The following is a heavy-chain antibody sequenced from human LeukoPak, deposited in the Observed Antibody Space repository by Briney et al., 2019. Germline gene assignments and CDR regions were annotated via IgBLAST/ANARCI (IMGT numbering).Heavy chain of an antibody. CDR1: GYTFTAYY. Sequence: ASVKVSCKASGYTFTAYYMHWVRQAPGQGLEWMGWINPNSGGTNYAQKFQGRVTMTRDTSISTAYMELSGLRSDDTAVYYCARGIVGATRAPYYFDYWGQGTLVTVSS. D-gene: IGHD1-26*01. J-gene: IGHJ4*02. V-gene: IGHV1-2*02. CDR3: ARGIVGATRAPYYFDY. CDR2: INPNSGGT.